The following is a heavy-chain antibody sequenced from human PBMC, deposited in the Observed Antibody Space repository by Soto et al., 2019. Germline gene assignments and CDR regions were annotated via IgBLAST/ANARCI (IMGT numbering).Heavy chain of an antibody. J-gene: IGHJ6*03. Sequence: EVQLLESGGGLVQPGGSLRLSCAASGFTFSSYAMSWVRQAPGKGLEWVSAISGSGGSTYYADSVKGRFTISRDNSKNTRYLQMNSLRAEDTAVYYCAKRKTDDFWSGYDDYYYYYMDVWGKGTTVTVSS. D-gene: IGHD3-3*01. CDR3: AKRKTDDFWSGYDDYYYYYMDV. CDR1: GFTFSSYA. CDR2: ISGSGGST. V-gene: IGHV3-23*01.